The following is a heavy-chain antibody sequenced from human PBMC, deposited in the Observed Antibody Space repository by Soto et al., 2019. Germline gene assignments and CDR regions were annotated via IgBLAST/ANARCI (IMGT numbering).Heavy chain of an antibody. D-gene: IGHD6-13*01. CDR3: ARGKGGAAAEHYYYYYGMDV. V-gene: IGHV3-21*01. J-gene: IGHJ6*02. Sequence: GGSLRLSCAASGFTFSSYSMNWVRQAPGKGLEWVSSISSSSSYIYYADSVKGRFTISRDNAKNSLYLQMNSLRAEDTAVYYCARGKGGAAAEHYYYYYGMDVWGQGTTVTVSS. CDR1: GFTFSSYS. CDR2: ISSSSSYI.